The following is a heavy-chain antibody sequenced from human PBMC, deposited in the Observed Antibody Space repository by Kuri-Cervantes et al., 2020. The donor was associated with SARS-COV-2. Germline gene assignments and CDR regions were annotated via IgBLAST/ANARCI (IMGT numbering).Heavy chain of an antibody. CDR3: ARAELGLGWFFDL. CDR1: GGSLSYYY. J-gene: IGHJ2*01. Sequence: ESLKISCEVYGGSLSYYYWSWVRQPPGKELEWIGEINHSGSTNYNPSLKSRVTISGDTSKNQFSLKLSSVTAADTAVYYCARAELGLGWFFDLWGRGTLVTVSS. D-gene: IGHD6-13*01. CDR2: INHSGST. V-gene: IGHV4-34*01.